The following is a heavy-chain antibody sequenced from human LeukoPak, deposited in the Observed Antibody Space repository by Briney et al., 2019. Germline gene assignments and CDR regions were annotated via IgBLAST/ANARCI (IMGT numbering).Heavy chain of an antibody. Sequence: GRSLRRSYAASGFTFTKYAMHWVRQAPGKRLEWVAVISEDGNNKYFADSVKGRFTISRDTSNDTLFLQMNSLHTEDTAVYYCARDPMGSSWYSYFYYYGMDVWGQGTTVTVSS. D-gene: IGHD6-13*01. CDR1: GFTFTKYA. V-gene: IGHV3-30-3*01. CDR2: ISEDGNNK. CDR3: ARDPMGSSWYSYFYYYGMDV. J-gene: IGHJ6*02.